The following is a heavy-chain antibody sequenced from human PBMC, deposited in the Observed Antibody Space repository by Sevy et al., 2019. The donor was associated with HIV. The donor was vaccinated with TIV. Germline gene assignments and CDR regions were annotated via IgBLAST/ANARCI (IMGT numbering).Heavy chain of an antibody. CDR2: IRSKAYRGTT. J-gene: IGHJ6*02. Sequence: GGSLRLSCAASGFTFSDYAMSWFRQAPGKGLEWVGFIRSKAYRGTTEYAASVKGRFTISRDDSKSIAYLQMNSLKTEDTAVYYCTRDRITMIVVASYGTDVWGQGTTVTVSS. V-gene: IGHV3-49*03. CDR3: TRDRITMIVVASYGTDV. CDR1: GFTFSDYA. D-gene: IGHD3-22*01.